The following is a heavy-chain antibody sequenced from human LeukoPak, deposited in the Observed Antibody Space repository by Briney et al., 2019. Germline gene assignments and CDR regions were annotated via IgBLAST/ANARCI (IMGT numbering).Heavy chain of an antibody. CDR2: IYYSGST. Sequence: PSETLSLTCTASGVSISSYYWSWIRQPPGKGLEWIGYIYYSGSTNYNPSLKSRVTISVDTSKNQFSLKLSSVTAADTAVYYCASAGRYSSTSLAFDIWGQGTMVSVSS. V-gene: IGHV4-59*08. CDR3: ASAGRYSSTSLAFDI. J-gene: IGHJ3*02. D-gene: IGHD6-6*01. CDR1: GVSISSYY.